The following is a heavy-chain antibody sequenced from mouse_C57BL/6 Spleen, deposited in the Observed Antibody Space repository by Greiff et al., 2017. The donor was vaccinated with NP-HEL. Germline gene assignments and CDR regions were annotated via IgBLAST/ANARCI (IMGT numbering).Heavy chain of an antibody. V-gene: IGHV1-69*01. CDR3: ARSDDGYYVNAMDY. CDR2: IDPSDSYT. J-gene: IGHJ4*01. D-gene: IGHD2-3*01. CDR1: GYTFTSYW. Sequence: QVQLQQPGAELVMPGASVKLSCKASGYTFTSYWMHWVKQRPGQGLEWIGEIDPSDSYTNYNQKFKGKTTLTVDKSSSTAYMQLSSLTSEDSAVYYCARSDDGYYVNAMDYWGQGTSVTVSS.